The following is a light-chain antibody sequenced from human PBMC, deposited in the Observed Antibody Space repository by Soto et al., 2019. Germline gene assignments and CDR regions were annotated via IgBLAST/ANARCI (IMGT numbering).Light chain of an antibody. CDR1: SSDVGGYNY. CDR2: DVS. J-gene: IGLJ1*01. Sequence: QSVLTQPASVSGSPGQSITISCTRTSSDVGGYNYVSWYQQHPGKAPKLMIYDVSNRPSGVSNRFSGSKSGNTASLTISGLQAEDEADYYCSSYTSSSTLVFGNGTKVTAL. V-gene: IGLV2-14*01. CDR3: SSYTSSSTLV.